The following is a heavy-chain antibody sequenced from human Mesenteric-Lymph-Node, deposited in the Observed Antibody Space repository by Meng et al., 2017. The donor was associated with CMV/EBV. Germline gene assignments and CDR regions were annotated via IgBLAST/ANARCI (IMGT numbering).Heavy chain of an antibody. D-gene: IGHD6-19*01. Sequence: GGSLRLSCAASGFTFDDYSMHWVRQAPGKGLEWVSLIRWDGGHAYFADSVKGRFTVSRDNRKNFLYLQMNSLTTEDTALYYCARDSGVVAGDFFFDYWGQGTLVTVSS. J-gene: IGHJ4*02. CDR2: IRWDGGHA. CDR1: GFTFDDYS. V-gene: IGHV3-43*01. CDR3: ARDSGVVAGDFFFDY.